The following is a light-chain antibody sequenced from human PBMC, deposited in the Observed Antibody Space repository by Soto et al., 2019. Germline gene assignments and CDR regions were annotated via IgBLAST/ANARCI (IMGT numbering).Light chain of an antibody. V-gene: IGKV1-39*01. J-gene: IGKJ5*01. CDR2: SAS. CDR3: QASYTTPLT. CDR1: QSIGNY. Sequence: DIQMTQSPSSLSASIGDRVTLTCRSSQSIGNYLNWYQQKPGKAPSLLIHSASTLQNGVPSRFSGSGSGTEFTFTISGLPPDDVATYYCQASYTTPLTFGQGTRLE.